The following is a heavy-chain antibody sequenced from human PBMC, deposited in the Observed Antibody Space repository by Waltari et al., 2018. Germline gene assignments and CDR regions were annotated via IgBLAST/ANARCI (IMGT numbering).Heavy chain of an antibody. CDR3: ARMVRGYCSSTSCHTDH. CDR2: IYYSGST. CDR1: GGSISSSSYY. D-gene: IGHD2-2*01. V-gene: IGHV4-39*07. Sequence: QLQLQESGPGLVKPSETLSPTCTVSGGSISSSSYYWGWVRQPPGKGLEWIGSIYYSGSTYYNPSLKSRVTISVDTSKNQFSLRVSSVTAADTAVFYCARMVRGYCSSTSCHTDHWGQGTLVTVSS. J-gene: IGHJ4*02.